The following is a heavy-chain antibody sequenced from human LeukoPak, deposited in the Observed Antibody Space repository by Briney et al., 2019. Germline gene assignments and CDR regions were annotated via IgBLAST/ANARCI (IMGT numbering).Heavy chain of an antibody. CDR3: AKGLSASGYYSSLDS. CDR2: ISYDGSNK. CDR1: GFTFSSYG. J-gene: IGHJ4*02. D-gene: IGHD3-22*01. V-gene: IGHV3-30*18. Sequence: SGGSLRLSCAASGFTFSSYGMHWVRQAPGKGLEWMAVISYDGSNKYSADSVKGRFTISRDNSKSTLSLQLSSLRAEDTAVYYCAKGLSASGYYSSLDSWGQGTLVTVSS.